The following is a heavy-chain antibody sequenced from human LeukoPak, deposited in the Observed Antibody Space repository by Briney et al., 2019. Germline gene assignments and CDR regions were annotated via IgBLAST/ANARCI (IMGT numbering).Heavy chain of an antibody. V-gene: IGHV1-69*13. Sequence: SVKVSCKASGGTFSSYAISWVRQAPGQGLEWMGGIFPIFGTANYAQKFQGRVTITADESTSTAYMELSSLRSEDTAVYYCASSRLPEDIVVVPAANDYYYYMDVWGKGTTVTVSS. CDR3: ASSRLPEDIVVVPAANDYYYYMDV. D-gene: IGHD2-2*01. J-gene: IGHJ6*03. CDR1: GGTFSSYA. CDR2: IFPIFGTA.